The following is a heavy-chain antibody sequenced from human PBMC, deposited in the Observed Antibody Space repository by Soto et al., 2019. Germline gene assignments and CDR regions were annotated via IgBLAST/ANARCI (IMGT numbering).Heavy chain of an antibody. CDR2: ISSNGGTT. CDR1: GFTFSIYA. D-gene: IGHD6-13*01. J-gene: IGHJ6*02. CDR3: ARGSRQLVRYGIDV. Sequence: EVQLVESGEGLVQPGGSLRLSCAASGFTFSIYAMHWVRQAPGKGLKFVSAISSNGGTTYYADSVKGRFTISRDNSKNTLYLQMGSLRTEDMAVYYCARGSRQLVRYGIDVWGQGTTVTVSS. V-gene: IGHV3-64*02.